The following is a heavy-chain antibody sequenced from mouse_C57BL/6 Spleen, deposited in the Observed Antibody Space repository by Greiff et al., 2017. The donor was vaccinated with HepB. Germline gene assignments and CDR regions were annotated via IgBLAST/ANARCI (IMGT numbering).Heavy chain of an antibody. V-gene: IGHV1-52*01. J-gene: IGHJ1*03. CDR3: ARGGDYGNWYFDV. CDR1: GYTFTSYW. D-gene: IGHD1-1*01. CDR2: IDPSDSET. Sequence: VKQSCKASGYTFTSYWMHWVKQRPIQGLEWIGNIDPSDSETHYNQKFKDKATLTVDKSSSTAYMQLSSLTSEDSAVYYCARGGDYGNWYFDVWGTGTTVTVSS.